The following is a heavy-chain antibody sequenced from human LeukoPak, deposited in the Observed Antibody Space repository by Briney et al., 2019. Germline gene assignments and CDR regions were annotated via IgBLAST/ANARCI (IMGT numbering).Heavy chain of an antibody. Sequence: GESLQISCKGSGYSFTSYWIGWVRQMPGKGLEWMGIIYPGDSDTRYSPSFQGQVTISADKSISTAYLQWSSLKASDTATYYCARLTAVAGTVYYYGMDVWGQGTTVTVSS. V-gene: IGHV5-51*01. D-gene: IGHD6-19*01. CDR2: IYPGDSDT. J-gene: IGHJ6*02. CDR3: ARLTAVAGTVYYYGMDV. CDR1: GYSFTSYW.